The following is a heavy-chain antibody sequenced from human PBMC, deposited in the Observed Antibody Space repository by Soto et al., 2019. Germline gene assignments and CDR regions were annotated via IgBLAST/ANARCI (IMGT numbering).Heavy chain of an antibody. J-gene: IGHJ4*02. CDR1: GFTFSSYG. Sequence: QVQLVESGGGVVQPGRSLRLSCAASGFTFSSYGLHWVRQAPGKGLEWVAVIWSDGSNKYYADSVKGRFTISRDNSQNMLYLQMNSLRAEDTAVYYCAREFWSGPFDYWGQGTLVTVSS. D-gene: IGHD3-3*01. CDR3: AREFWSGPFDY. V-gene: IGHV3-33*01. CDR2: IWSDGSNK.